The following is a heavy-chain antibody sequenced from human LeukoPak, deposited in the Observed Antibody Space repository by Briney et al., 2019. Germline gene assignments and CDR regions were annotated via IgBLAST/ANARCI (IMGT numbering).Heavy chain of an antibody. V-gene: IGHV4-59*08. CDR3: TRHIYYSGGYRIDC. CDR1: VASVSRYY. D-gene: IGHD3-22*01. J-gene: IGHJ4*02. CDR2: ST. Sequence: SEGLSLTCTLSVASVSRYYGSSSWQSPEKRREWTGWSTKYNPSLKSQDTISSDTSKYQFSLKLSCWTAADTAVYYCTRHIYYSGGYRIDCWGQGTLVTVSS.